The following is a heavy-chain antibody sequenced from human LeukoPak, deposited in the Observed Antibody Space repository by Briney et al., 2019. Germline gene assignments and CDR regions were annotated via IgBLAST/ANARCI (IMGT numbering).Heavy chain of an antibody. J-gene: IGHJ4*02. Sequence: GGSLRLSCAASGFTFSSYAMSWVRQAPGKGLEWVSAISGSGGSTYYADSVKGRFTISRDNSKNTPYLQMNSLRAEDTAVYYCAKVKGYSYGYFDYWGQGTLVTVSS. D-gene: IGHD5-18*01. CDR3: AKVKGYSYGYFDY. V-gene: IGHV3-23*01. CDR2: ISGSGGST. CDR1: GFTFSSYA.